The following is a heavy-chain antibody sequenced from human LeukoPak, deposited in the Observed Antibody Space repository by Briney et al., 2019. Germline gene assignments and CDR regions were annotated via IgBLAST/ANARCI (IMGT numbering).Heavy chain of an antibody. CDR2: IIPIFGTA. CDR3: ARDGGYCSGGSCYAY. CDR1: GGTFSSYA. Sequence: SVKVSCKASGGTFSSYAISWVRQAPGQGLEWMGGIIPIFGTANYAQKFQGRVTITADKSTSTAYMELSRLRSEDTAVYYCARDGGYCSGGSCYAYWGQGTLVTVSS. J-gene: IGHJ4*02. V-gene: IGHV1-69*06. D-gene: IGHD2-15*01.